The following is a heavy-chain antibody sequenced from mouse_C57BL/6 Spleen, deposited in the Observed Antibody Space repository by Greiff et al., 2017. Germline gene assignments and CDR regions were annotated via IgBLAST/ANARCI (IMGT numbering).Heavy chain of an antibody. CDR1: GFNIKDDY. CDR3: TTKNSEYYAMET. Sequence: VQLQQSGAELVRPGASVKLSCTASGFNIKDDYMHWVKQRPEQGLEWIGWIDPENGDTEYASKFQGKATITADTSSNTAYLQLSSLTSEDTAVYYCTTKNSEYYAMETWGEGNSETVSS. V-gene: IGHV14-4*01. CDR2: IDPENGDT. J-gene: IGHJ4*01.